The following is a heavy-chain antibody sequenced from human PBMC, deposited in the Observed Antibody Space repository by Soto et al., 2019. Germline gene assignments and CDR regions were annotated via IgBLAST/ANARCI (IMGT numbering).Heavy chain of an antibody. CDR1: GYTFTSYD. CDR2: MNPNSGNT. Sequence: QVQLVQSGAEVKKPGASVKVSCKASGYTFTSYDINWVRQATGQGLEWMGWMNPNSGNTGYAQKFQGRVTMTRNTSISTAYTELSSLRSEDTAVYYCARGKYRSSWGSLDAFDIWGQGTMVTVSS. D-gene: IGHD6-13*01. J-gene: IGHJ3*02. V-gene: IGHV1-8*01. CDR3: ARGKYRSSWGSLDAFDI.